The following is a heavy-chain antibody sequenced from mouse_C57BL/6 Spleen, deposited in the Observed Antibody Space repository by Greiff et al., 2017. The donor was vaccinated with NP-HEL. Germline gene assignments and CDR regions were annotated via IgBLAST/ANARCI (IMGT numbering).Heavy chain of an antibody. CDR1: GYTFTDYN. CDR2: INPNNGGT. Sequence: VQLQQSGPELVKPGASVKMSCKASGYTFTDYNMHWVKQSHGKSLEWIGYINPNNGGTSYNQKFKGKATLTVNKSSSTAYMELRSLTSEDSAVYYCARSGDGYYVAWFAYWGQGTLVTVSA. V-gene: IGHV1-22*01. J-gene: IGHJ3*01. CDR3: ARSGDGYYVAWFAY. D-gene: IGHD2-3*01.